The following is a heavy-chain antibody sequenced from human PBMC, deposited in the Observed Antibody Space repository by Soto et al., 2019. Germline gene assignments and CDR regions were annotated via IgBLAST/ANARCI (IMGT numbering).Heavy chain of an antibody. CDR1: GFTFNNYP. D-gene: IGHD5-18*01. Sequence: QVQLLESGGGVGQPGRSLRLSCAASGFTFNNYPMHWVRQAPGKGLAWVAIISYDGTNKYYGDSVKGRFTISRDNSKRSLSLQMNSLRGEDPAVYYFERYSNSAYTLDVWGPGTTVTVSS. CDR3: ERYSNSAYTLDV. J-gene: IGHJ6*02. CDR2: ISYDGTNK. V-gene: IGHV3-30-3*01.